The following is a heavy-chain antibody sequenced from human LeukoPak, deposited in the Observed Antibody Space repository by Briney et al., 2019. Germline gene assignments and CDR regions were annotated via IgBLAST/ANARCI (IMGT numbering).Heavy chain of an antibody. CDR1: GYTFASYD. Sequence: ASVKVSCKASGYTFASYDVNWVRQATGQGLEWMGWMNTNSGNTGHAQKLQGRVTMTRNTSISTAYMELSSLRAEDTAVYYCARDGVAAASLETLNDYWGQGTLVTVSS. V-gene: IGHV1-8*01. J-gene: IGHJ4*02. CDR2: MNTNSGNT. D-gene: IGHD6-13*01. CDR3: ARDGVAAASLETLNDY.